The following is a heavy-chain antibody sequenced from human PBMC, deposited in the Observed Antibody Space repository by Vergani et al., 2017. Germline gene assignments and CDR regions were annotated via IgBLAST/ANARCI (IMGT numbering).Heavy chain of an antibody. CDR2: ISWNSNSI. J-gene: IGHJ5*02. CDR3: AKDLGTSSGGGWFDP. V-gene: IGHV3-9*02. D-gene: IGHD6-6*01. CDR1: GFTSAGYA. Sequence: EVQLEESGGGLVLPGRSLRLSCVASGFTSAGYAMHWVRQAPGKGLEWVSGISWNSNSIGYADSVKGRLTISRNNAKNSLYLQMNILRAEDTALYYCAKDLGTSSGGGWFDPWGQGTLVTVSS.